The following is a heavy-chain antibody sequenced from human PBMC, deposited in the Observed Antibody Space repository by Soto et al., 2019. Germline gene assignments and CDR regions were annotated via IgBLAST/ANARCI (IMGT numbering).Heavy chain of an antibody. D-gene: IGHD3-16*01. Sequence: GGSLRLSCAASGFTFSTYAMSWLRQAPGKGLEWVSAISGGGGSSYYADSVKGRFTLSRDNSKNTLYLQMSSLRVDDTAVYYCAKDHWGSYSGQGTLVTVSS. J-gene: IGHJ4*02. CDR2: ISGGGGSS. CDR3: AKDHWGSY. CDR1: GFTFSTYA. V-gene: IGHV3-23*01.